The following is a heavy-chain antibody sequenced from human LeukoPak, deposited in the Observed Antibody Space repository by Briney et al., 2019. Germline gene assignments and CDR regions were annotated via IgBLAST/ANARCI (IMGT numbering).Heavy chain of an antibody. CDR1: GFIFTNYL. J-gene: IGHJ4*02. V-gene: IGHV3-7*01. CDR2: IKHDGSEK. Sequence: GGSLRLSCAASGFIFTNYLMSWVRQAPGKGLEWVASIKHDGSEKYYVDSVRGRFTISRDNTMNSLYLQMSSLRAEDTAVYYCATDRGWRTSGYYLYYFEYWGQGTLVTYSS. CDR3: ATDRGWRTSGYYLYYFEY. D-gene: IGHD3-3*01.